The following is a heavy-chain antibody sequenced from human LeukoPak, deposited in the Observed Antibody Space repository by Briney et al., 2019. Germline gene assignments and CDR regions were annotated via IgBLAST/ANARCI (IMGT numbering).Heavy chain of an antibody. CDR2: IYHSGST. D-gene: IGHD3-3*01. Sequence: SETLSLTCTVSGYSISSGYYWGWIRPPPGKGLEWIGSIYHSGSTYYNPSLKSRVTISVDTSKNQFSLKLSSVTAADTAVYYCASTIFGVAGKIDYWGQGTLVTVSS. CDR3: ASTIFGVAGKIDY. V-gene: IGHV4-38-2*02. CDR1: GYSISSGYY. J-gene: IGHJ4*02.